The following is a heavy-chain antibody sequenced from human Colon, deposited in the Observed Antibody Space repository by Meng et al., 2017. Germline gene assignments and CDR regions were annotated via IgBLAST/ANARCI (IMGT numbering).Heavy chain of an antibody. J-gene: IGHJ4*02. CDR2: VDETGNT. CDR3: AKGGISTSGLVY. D-gene: IGHD2-15*01. CDR1: GFTFSSYA. V-gene: IGHV3-23*05. Sequence: QLLASGGGLAQPGGSLRLSCAASGFTFSSYASSWVRQAPGKGLEWVSSVDETGNTFYAESVKGRCTISRDNLKTILYLQMNSLRAEDTAVYYCAKGGISTSGLVYWGQGTLVTVSS.